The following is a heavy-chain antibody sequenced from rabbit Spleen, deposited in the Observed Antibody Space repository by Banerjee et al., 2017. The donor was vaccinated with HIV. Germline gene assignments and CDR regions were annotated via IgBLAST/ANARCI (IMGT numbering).Heavy chain of an antibody. CDR1: GFSFSSSDY. CDR3: ARDLVGVIGWNFYL. D-gene: IGHD1-1*01. Sequence: QSLEESGGDLVKPGASLTLTCTASGFSFSSSDYMCWVRQAPGKGLEWIACINAATGKPVYATWAKGRFTISRTSSTTVTLRMTSLTAADRAAYFCARDLVGVIGWNFYLWGPGTLVTVS. J-gene: IGHJ4*01. CDR2: INAATGKP. V-gene: IGHV1S40*01.